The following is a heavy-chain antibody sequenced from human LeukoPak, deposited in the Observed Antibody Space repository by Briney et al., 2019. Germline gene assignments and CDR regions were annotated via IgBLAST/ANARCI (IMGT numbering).Heavy chain of an antibody. Sequence: SETLSLTCTVSGGSISSSSYYWSWIRQPAGKGLEWIGRIYTSGSTYYNPSLKSRVTVSVDTSKNQFSLKLSSVTAADTAVYYCARRRFVRGPDVVNPFDYWGQGTLVTVSS. CDR3: ARRRFVRGPDVVNPFDY. CDR1: GGSISSSSYY. J-gene: IGHJ4*02. D-gene: IGHD2-8*01. CDR2: IYTSGST. V-gene: IGHV4-61*02.